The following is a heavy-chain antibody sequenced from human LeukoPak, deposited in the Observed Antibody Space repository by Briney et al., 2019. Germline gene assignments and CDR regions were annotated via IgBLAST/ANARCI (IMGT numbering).Heavy chain of an antibody. CDR1: GGSISSYY. CDR3: ARLGIGVVPSAMLGDYYFDY. CDR2: IYYSGST. J-gene: IGHJ4*02. D-gene: IGHD2-2*01. Sequence: SETLSLTCPVSGGSISSYYCSWIRQPPGKGLGWMGYIYYSGSTKYNPSLKSRVTISVDTSKNQFSLKLTSVTAADTAVYYCARLGIGVVPSAMLGDYYFDYWGQGTLVTVSS. V-gene: IGHV4-59*08.